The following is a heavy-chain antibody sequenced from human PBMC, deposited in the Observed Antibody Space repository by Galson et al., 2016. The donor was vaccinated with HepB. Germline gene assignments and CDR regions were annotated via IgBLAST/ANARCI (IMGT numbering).Heavy chain of an antibody. V-gene: IGHV3-66*01. J-gene: IGHJ4*02. CDR2: IYSGGTT. CDR1: GFTVSSIY. D-gene: IGHD3-10*01. CDR3: ARGLSGYYGSGTYYTDEGAFDI. Sequence: SLRLSCAASGFTVSSIYMSWVRQAPGKGLEWVSTIYSGGTTSYTESVKGRFTISRDNSKNTLYLQVNSLRAEDTAVYYCARGLSGYYGSGTYYTDEGAFDIWGQGTLVTVSS.